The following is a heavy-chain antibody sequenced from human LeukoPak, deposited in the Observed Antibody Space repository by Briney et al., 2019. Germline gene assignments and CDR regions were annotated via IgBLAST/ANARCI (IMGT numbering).Heavy chain of an antibody. Sequence: GGSLRLSCAASGSTFSSYSMNWVRQAPGKGLEWVSSISSSSSYIYYADSVKGRFTISRDNAKNSLYLQMNSLRAEDTAVYYCARVGSSGYFVLDAFDIWGQGTMVTVSS. CDR1: GSTFSSYS. V-gene: IGHV3-21*01. D-gene: IGHD3-22*01. J-gene: IGHJ3*02. CDR2: ISSSSSYI. CDR3: ARVGSSGYFVLDAFDI.